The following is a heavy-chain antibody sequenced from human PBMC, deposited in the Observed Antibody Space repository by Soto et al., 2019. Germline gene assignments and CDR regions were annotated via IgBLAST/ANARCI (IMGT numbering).Heavy chain of an antibody. D-gene: IGHD2-15*01. Sequence: QVQLVQSGAEVKRPGSSVRVSCKTSGATFSTYTFTWVRQAPGQGLEWLGRIIPAHDITNYAQNFQGRVTITADKSTNTAYMELSSLRSEDTAIYYCARDYKRCVIDACYSPSDYWGQGTLVTVSS. J-gene: IGHJ4*02. V-gene: IGHV1-69*08. CDR2: IIPAHDIT. CDR1: GATFSTYT. CDR3: ARDYKRCVIDACYSPSDY.